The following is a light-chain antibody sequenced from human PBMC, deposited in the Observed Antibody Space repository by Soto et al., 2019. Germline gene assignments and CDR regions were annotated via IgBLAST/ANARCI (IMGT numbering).Light chain of an antibody. CDR1: HSVSSSY. CDR3: HQYNNWPPWT. CDR2: GAS. V-gene: IGKV3-15*01. J-gene: IGKJ1*01. Sequence: EFVLTQSPGTLSLSPGERATLSCRASHSVSSSYSAWYQQKPGQAPRLLIYGASTRATGIPARFSGSGSGTEFTLTISSLQSEDYAVYYCHQYNNWPPWTFGQGTKVDIK.